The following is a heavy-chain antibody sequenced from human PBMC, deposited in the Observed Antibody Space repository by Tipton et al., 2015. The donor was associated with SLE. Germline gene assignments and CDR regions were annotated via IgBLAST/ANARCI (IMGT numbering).Heavy chain of an antibody. J-gene: IGHJ3*02. D-gene: IGHD4-17*01. CDR1: GGTFSSYA. CDR2: IIPIFGTA. V-gene: IGHV1-69*05. Sequence: QLVQSGAEVKKPGSSVKVSCKASGGTFSSYAISWVRQAPGQGLEWMGGIIPIFGTANYAQKFQGRVTIATDESTSTAYMELSSLRSEGTAVYYGAKVKPTDYGDYRGAFDIWGQGTMVTVSS. CDR3: AKVKPTDYGDYRGAFDI.